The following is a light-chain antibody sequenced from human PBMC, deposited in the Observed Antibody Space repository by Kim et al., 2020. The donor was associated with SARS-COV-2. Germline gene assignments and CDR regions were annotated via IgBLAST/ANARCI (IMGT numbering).Light chain of an antibody. CDR1: QSVSDS. Sequence: VSHGERAARAGKASQSVSDSIAWSRQKPGQAPRLLIYSASTRAAGIPARFSGSGSGREFTLTINSLQSEDFAVYDCLQYNSWPPCSFGGGTKVEI. CDR3: LQYNSWPPCS. CDR2: SAS. V-gene: IGKV3-15*01. J-gene: IGKJ4*01.